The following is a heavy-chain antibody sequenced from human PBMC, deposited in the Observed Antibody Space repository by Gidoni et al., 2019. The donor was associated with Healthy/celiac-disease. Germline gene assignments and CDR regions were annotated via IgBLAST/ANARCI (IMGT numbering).Heavy chain of an antibody. Sequence: QVQLQESGPGLVKPSQTLSLTCPVSGGSISSGDYYWSWIRQPPGKGLEWMVYIYYSGSTYYNPSLKSRVTISVDTSKNQFSLKLSSVTAADTAVYYCAGSITMVRGIWFDPWGQGTLVTVSS. D-gene: IGHD3-10*01. CDR1: GGSISSGDYY. J-gene: IGHJ5*02. CDR3: AGSITMVRGIWFDP. CDR2: IYYSGST. V-gene: IGHV4-30-4*01.